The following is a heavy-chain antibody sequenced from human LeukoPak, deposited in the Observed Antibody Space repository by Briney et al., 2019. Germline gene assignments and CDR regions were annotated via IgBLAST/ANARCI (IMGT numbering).Heavy chain of an antibody. V-gene: IGHV3-23*01. J-gene: IGHJ3*02. Sequence: AGGSLRLSCAASGFTFSSYAMSWVRQAPGKGLEWVLAISGSGGSTYYADSVKGRFTISRDNSKNTLYLQMNSLRAEDTAVYYCANWPDAFDIWGQGTMVTVSS. CDR2: ISGSGGST. CDR1: GFTFSSYA. CDR3: ANWPDAFDI.